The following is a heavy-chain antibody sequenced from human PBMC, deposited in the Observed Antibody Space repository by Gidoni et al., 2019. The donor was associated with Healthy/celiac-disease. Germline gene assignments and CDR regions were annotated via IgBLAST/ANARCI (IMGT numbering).Heavy chain of an antibody. V-gene: IGHV3-21*01. CDR3: ARDMRVAARPYYFDY. CDR1: GFTVSSDS. J-gene: IGHJ4*02. D-gene: IGHD6-6*01. CDR2: ISSSSSYI. Sequence: EVQLVESGGGLVKPGGSLRLSCAASGFTVSSDSMNCVRQAPGKGLEWVSSISSSSSYIYYADSVKGRFTISRDNAKNSLYLQMNSLRAEDTAVYYCARDMRVAARPYYFDYWGQGTLVTVSS.